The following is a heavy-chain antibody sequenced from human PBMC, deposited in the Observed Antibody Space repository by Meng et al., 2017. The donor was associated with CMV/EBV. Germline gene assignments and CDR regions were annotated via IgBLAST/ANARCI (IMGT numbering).Heavy chain of an antibody. V-gene: IGHV4-61*01. J-gene: IGHJ5*02. CDR3: AREGGDYTNGVCYVWFDP. CDR1: GGSVSSGSYY. D-gene: IGHD2-8*01. CDR2: IYYSGST. Sequence: SETLSLTCTVSGGSVSSGSYYWSWIRQPPGKGLEWIGYIYYSGSTNYNPSLKSRVTISVDTSKNQFSLKLSSVTAADTAVYYCAREGGDYTNGVCYVWFDPWGQGTLVTVSS.